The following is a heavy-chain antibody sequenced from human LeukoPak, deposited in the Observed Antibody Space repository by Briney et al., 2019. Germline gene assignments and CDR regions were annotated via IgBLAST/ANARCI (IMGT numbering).Heavy chain of an antibody. CDR3: ARELRQHCVFDI. J-gene: IGHJ3*02. CDR1: GFTVSSNY. Sequence: GGSLRLSCAASGFTVSSNYMSWVRQAPGKGLEWVSETYSDGTTYYAASVKGRFSISRDNSKNTVYLQINSRRGEDTAVYCWARELRQHCVFDIWGQGTMVTVSS. V-gene: IGHV3-53*01. CDR2: TYSDGTT. D-gene: IGHD6-13*01.